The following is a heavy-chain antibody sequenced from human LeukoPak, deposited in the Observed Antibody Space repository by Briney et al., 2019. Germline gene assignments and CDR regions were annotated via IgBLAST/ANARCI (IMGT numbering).Heavy chain of an antibody. CDR3: ARRGPGEHLFDF. CDR2: IYYNGNT. Sequence: PSETLSLTCTVSGVSISSSSYYWGWIRQPPGKGLEWIGNIYYNGNTYYNPSLKSRVTMSVDTSKNQFSLKVTSVTAADTAIYYCARRGPGEHLFDFWGQGIPVTVSS. V-gene: IGHV4-39*07. CDR1: GVSISSSSYY. J-gene: IGHJ4*02. D-gene: IGHD1/OR15-1a*01.